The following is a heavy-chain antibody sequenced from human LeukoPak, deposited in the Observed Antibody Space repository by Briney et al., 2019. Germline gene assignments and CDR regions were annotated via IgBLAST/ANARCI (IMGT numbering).Heavy chain of an antibody. CDR1: GFTFSSYA. CDR3: AKVPRDYGDLDLDY. Sequence: GGSLRLSCAASGFTFSSYAMSWVRQAPGKGLEWASAISGSGGSTYYADSVKGRFTISRDNSKNTLYLQMNSLRAEDTAVYYCAKVPRDYGDLDLDYWGQGTLVTVSS. V-gene: IGHV3-23*01. J-gene: IGHJ4*02. D-gene: IGHD4-17*01. CDR2: ISGSGGST.